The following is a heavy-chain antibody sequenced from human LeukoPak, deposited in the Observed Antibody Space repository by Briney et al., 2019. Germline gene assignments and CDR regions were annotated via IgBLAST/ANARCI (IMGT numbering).Heavy chain of an antibody. CDR1: GFTFGIYW. J-gene: IGHJ3*02. D-gene: IGHD3-16*01. CDR2: IKEDGSEK. CDR3: ARNFDGVQAFDI. V-gene: IGHV3-7*01. Sequence: GGSLRLSCAASGFTFGIYWMSWVRQAPGKGLEWVANIKEDGSEKYYVDSVKGRFTISRDNAKNSLYLQMNSLRAEDTAVYYCARNFDGVQAFDIWGQGTTVTVSS.